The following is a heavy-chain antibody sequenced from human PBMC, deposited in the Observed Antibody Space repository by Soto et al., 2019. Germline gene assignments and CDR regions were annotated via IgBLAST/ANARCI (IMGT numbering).Heavy chain of an antibody. CDR1: GFTFSSYW. Sequence: PGGSLRLSCAASGFTFSSYWMSWVRQAPGKGLEWVANIKQDGSEKYYVDSVKGRFTISRDNAKNSLYLQMNSLRAEDTAVYYCARDRGTLQTEYYYYGMDVWGQGTTVTVSS. J-gene: IGHJ6*02. CDR2: IKQDGSEK. D-gene: IGHD1-1*01. CDR3: ARDRGTLQTEYYYYGMDV. V-gene: IGHV3-7*03.